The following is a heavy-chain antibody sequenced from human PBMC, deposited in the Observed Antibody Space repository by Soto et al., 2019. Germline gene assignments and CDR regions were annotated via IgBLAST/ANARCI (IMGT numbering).Heavy chain of an antibody. V-gene: IGHV1-69*13. D-gene: IGHD1-20*01. CDR3: ARGLNWNFDY. CDR1: GSNFSSYA. J-gene: IGHJ4*02. Sequence: GASVKVSCKASGSNFSSYAISWVRQAPGQGLESVGGIIPIFATANYAQKFQGRVTITADESTSTAYMELSSLRSEDTAVYYCARGLNWNFDYWGQGTLVTVSS. CDR2: IIPIFATA.